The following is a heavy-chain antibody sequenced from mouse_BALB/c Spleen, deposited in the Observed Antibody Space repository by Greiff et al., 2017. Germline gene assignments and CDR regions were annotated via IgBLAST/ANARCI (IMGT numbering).Heavy chain of an antibody. CDR2: ISSGGSYT. V-gene: IGHV5-9-4*01. CDR1: GFTFSSYA. Sequence: EVKLMESGGGLVKPGGSLKLSCAASGFTFSSYAMSWVRQSPEKRLEWVAEISSGGSYTYYPDTVTGRFTISRDNAKNTLYLEMSSLRSEDTAMYYCAREDYDGSSSYWYFDVWGAGTTVTVSS. J-gene: IGHJ1*01. CDR3: AREDYDGSSSYWYFDV. D-gene: IGHD1-1*01.